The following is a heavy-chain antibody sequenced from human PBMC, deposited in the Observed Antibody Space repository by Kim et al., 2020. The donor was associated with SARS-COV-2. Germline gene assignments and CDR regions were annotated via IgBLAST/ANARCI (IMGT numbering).Heavy chain of an antibody. J-gene: IGHJ5*02. Sequence: ASVKVSCKASGYTFTSYAMHWVRQAPGQRLEWMGWINAGNGNTKYSQKFQGRVTITRDTSASTAYMELSSLRSEDTAVYYCARGFSIAAAGRGFDPWGQGTLVTVSS. CDR1: GYTFTSYA. V-gene: IGHV1-3*01. CDR3: ARGFSIAAAGRGFDP. D-gene: IGHD6-13*01. CDR2: INAGNGNT.